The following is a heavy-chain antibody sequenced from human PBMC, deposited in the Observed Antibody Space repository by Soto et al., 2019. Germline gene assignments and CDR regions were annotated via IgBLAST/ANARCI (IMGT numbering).Heavy chain of an antibody. CDR2: LKPDCGGT. CDR1: EFAFNSSR. Sequence: GGTLRLSCAASEFAFNSSRRRSLVRPPAEERLGVASLKPDCGGTNYEDSVKGRFTISSDNAKNPLYLQMNSLRAEDTAVYYFVRARLGYFSGTSCYRYYFDYWGQGTLVTVS. D-gene: IGHD2-2*02. J-gene: IGHJ4*02. V-gene: IGHV3-7*03. CDR3: VRARLGYFSGTSCYRYYFDY.